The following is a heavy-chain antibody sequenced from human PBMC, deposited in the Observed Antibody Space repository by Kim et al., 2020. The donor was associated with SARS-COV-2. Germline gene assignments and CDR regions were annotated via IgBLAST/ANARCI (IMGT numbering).Heavy chain of an antibody. Sequence: GGSLRLSCAASGFTFSSYAMHWVRQAPGKGLEWVAVISYDGSNKYYADSVKGRFTISRDNSKNTLYLQMNSLRAEDTAVYYCARMYYYDSSGHAFDIWGQGTMVTVSS. CDR2: ISYDGSNK. J-gene: IGHJ3*02. CDR1: GFTFSSYA. V-gene: IGHV3-30*04. CDR3: ARMYYYDSSGHAFDI. D-gene: IGHD3-22*01.